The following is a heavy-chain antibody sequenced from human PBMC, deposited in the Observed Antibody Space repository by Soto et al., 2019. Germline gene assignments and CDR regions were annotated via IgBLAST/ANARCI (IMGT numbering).Heavy chain of an antibody. CDR2: IYYSGST. J-gene: IGHJ4*02. CDR3: ARLPYYDIFTGYISITDY. CDR1: GGSISSSSYY. Sequence: SETLSLTCTVSGGSISSSSYYWGWIRQPPGKGLEWIGSIYYSGSTYYNPSLKSRVTISVDTSKNQFSLKLSSVTAADTAVYYCARLPYYDIFTGYISITDYWAQRTLVTVSS. D-gene: IGHD3-9*01. V-gene: IGHV4-39*01.